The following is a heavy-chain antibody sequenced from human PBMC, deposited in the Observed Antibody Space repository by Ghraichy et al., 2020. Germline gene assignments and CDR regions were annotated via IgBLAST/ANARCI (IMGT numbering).Heavy chain of an antibody. CDR3: ARDRQWLAQPFFDY. J-gene: IGHJ4*02. CDR1: GYTFTGYY. D-gene: IGHD6-19*01. CDR2: INPNSGGT. V-gene: IGHV1-2*02. Sequence: ASVKVSCKASGYTFTGYYMHWVRQVPGQGLEWMGWINPNSGGTNYAQKFQGRVTMTRDTSISTAYMELSRLRSDDTAVYYCARDRQWLAQPFFDYWGQGTLVTVSS.